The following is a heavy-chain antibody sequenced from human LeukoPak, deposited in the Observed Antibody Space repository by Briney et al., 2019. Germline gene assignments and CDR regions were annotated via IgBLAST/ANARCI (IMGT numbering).Heavy chain of an antibody. CDR1: GGSISSGSYN. Sequence: SETLSLTCTVSGGSISSGSYNWGWIRQPPGKGLEWIGSIYYTGSTYYNPSLKSRVTISVDTSKNQFSLKLSSVTAADTAVYYCARDPGTQSPHITMVRGVRYYYYGMDVWGQGTTVTVSS. CDR3: ARDPGTQSPHITMVRGVRYYYYGMDV. J-gene: IGHJ6*02. V-gene: IGHV4-39*02. CDR2: IYYTGST. D-gene: IGHD3-10*01.